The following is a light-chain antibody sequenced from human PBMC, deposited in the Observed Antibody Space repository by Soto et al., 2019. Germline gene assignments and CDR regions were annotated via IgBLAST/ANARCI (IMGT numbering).Light chain of an antibody. Sequence: VLTQSPGTLSLSPGESVTLSCRASQSVSSNFLAWYQQKPGQAPRLLIYDASNRATGIPARLSGSGSGTEFTLTISSIEPEYFAVDYCQQRSNLITFGQGTRLEIK. CDR2: DAS. J-gene: IGKJ5*01. CDR1: QSVSSNF. V-gene: IGKV3D-20*02. CDR3: QQRSNLIT.